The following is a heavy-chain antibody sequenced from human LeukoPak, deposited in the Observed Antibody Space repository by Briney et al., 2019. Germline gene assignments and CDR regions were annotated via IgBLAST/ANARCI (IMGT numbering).Heavy chain of an antibody. J-gene: IGHJ4*02. V-gene: IGHV3-23*01. D-gene: IGHD3-22*01. CDR3: ARDPAMIVVLSRSYFDY. CDR2: ITSTGEST. CDR1: EFTFSIYA. Sequence: GGSLRLSCAASEFTFSIYAMSWVRQAPGRGLEWVASITSTGESTWYAGSVKGRFTISRDNSKYTVYLQMNSLRAEDTAVYYCARDPAMIVVLSRSYFDYWGQGTLVTVSS.